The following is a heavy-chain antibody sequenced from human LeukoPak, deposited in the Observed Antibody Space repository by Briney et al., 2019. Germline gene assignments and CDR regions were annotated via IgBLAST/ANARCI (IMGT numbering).Heavy chain of an antibody. J-gene: IGHJ4*02. CDR3: ARDTKYAFDN. Sequence: GGSLRLSCAASGFTFSDYNMNWVRQAPGKGLEWVSYIGISSGNTKYADSVKGRFTISGDKAKNSVYLQMNSLRVEDTAVYYCARDTKYAFDNWGQGTLVTVSS. V-gene: IGHV3-11*06. D-gene: IGHD2-2*01. CDR1: GFTFSDYN. CDR2: IGISSGNT.